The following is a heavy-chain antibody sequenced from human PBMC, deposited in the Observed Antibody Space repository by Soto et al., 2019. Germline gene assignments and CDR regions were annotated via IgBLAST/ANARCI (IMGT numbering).Heavy chain of an antibody. J-gene: IGHJ4*02. CDR2: INPTSGGT. CDR3: ARELYCSGGSCYEYFDY. V-gene: IGHV1-2*04. CDR1: GYTFTGYY. Sequence: QVQLVQSGAEVKKPGASVKVSCKASGYTFTGYYMHWVRQAPGQGLEWMGWINPTSGGTNYAQKFQGWVTMTRDTPISTAYMELSRLRSDDTAVYYCARELYCSGGSCYEYFDYWGQATLVTVSS. D-gene: IGHD2-15*01.